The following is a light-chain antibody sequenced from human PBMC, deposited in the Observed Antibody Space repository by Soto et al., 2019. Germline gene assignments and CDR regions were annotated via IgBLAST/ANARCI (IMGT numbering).Light chain of an antibody. CDR1: QSVSSSY. CDR3: QQYGSSPWT. V-gene: IGKV3-20*01. J-gene: IGKJ1*01. CDR2: GAS. Sequence: VLTPSLGILYLNPGERDYVFCYVSQSVSSSYLAWYQQKPGQAPRLLIYGASSRATGIPDRFSGSGSGTDFTLTISRLEPEDFAVYYCQQYGSSPWTSGQGANVDI.